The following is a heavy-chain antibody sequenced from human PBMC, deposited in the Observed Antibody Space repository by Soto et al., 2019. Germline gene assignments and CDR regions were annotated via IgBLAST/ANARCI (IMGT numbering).Heavy chain of an antibody. J-gene: IGHJ1*01. CDR1: GSTFTTYW. CDR2: IYPGDSDT. D-gene: IGHD3-22*01. V-gene: IGHV5-51*01. CDR3: ARPSSGYVQH. Sequence: PGESLKISCKVSGSTFTTYWIGWVRQMPGKGLEWMGIIYPGDSDTRYSPSFQGQVTISADKSISTAYLQWSSLKASDSAMYYCARPSSGYVQHRGQSTLVTVSS.